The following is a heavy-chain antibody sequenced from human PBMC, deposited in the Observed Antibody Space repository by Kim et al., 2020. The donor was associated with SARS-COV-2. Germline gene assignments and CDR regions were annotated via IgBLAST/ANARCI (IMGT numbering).Heavy chain of an antibody. CDR3: TTLTYYYDSSGPTAVGMDV. V-gene: IGHV3-15*01. CDR1: GFTFSNAW. CDR2: IKSKTDGGTT. D-gene: IGHD3-22*01. Sequence: GGSLRLSCAASGFTFSNAWMSWVRQAPGKGLEWVGRIKSKTDGGTTDYAAPVKGRFTISRDDSKNTLYLQMNSLKTEDTAVYYCTTLTYYYDSSGPTAVGMDVWGQGTTVTVSS. J-gene: IGHJ6*02.